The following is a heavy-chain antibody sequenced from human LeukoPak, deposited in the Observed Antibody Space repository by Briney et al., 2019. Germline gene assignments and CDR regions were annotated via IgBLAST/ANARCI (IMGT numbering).Heavy chain of an antibody. D-gene: IGHD2-2*02. V-gene: IGHV1-69*05. CDR2: IIPIFGTA. CDR1: GGTFSSYA. J-gene: IGHJ6*03. Sequence: SVKVSCKASGGTFSSYAISWVRQAPGQGLEWMGGIIPIFGTANYAQKFQGRVTITTDESTSTAYMELSSLRSEDTAVYYCSYCSSTSCYKDYYYHYMDVWGKGTTVTVSS. CDR3: SYCSSTSCYKDYYYHYMDV.